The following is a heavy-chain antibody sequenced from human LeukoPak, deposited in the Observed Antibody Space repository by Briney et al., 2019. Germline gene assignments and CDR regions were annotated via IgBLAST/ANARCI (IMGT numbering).Heavy chain of an antibody. CDR2: ISSSSSYI. CDR3: ARDSVWWSRGDFDY. D-gene: IGHD2-15*01. Sequence: GGSLRLSCAASGFTFSSYSMNWVRQAPGKGLGWVSSISSSSSYIYYADSVKGRFTISRDNAKNSLYLQMNSLRAEDTAVYYCARDSVWWSRGDFDYWGQGTLVTVSS. J-gene: IGHJ4*02. CDR1: GFTFSSYS. V-gene: IGHV3-21*01.